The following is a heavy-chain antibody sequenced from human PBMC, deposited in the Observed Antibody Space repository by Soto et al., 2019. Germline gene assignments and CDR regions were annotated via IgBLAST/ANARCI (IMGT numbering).Heavy chain of an antibody. J-gene: IGHJ6*02. CDR1: GGTFSSYA. Sequence: ASVKVSCKASGGTFSSYAISWVRQAPGQGLEWMGGIIPIFGTANYAQKFQGRVTITADESTSTAYMELSSLRSEDTAVYYCASLPGLYYYHGMDVWGQGTTVTVSS. CDR3: ASLPGLYYYHGMDV. V-gene: IGHV1-69*13. CDR2: IIPIFGTA.